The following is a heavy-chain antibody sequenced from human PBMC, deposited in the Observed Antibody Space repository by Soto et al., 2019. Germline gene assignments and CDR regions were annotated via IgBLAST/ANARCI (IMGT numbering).Heavy chain of an antibody. Sequence: QITLKESGPPMVKPTPPLTLTCSCSGFSLSTTPVGVGWIRQPPGKALEWLELIYWDDDRRYIPSLKNRLTFSIGTSGIQVVLTMTNVDPVDTATYYCSQLTAVDFKGYYFDYCGPGSLVTVSS. J-gene: IGHJ4*02. CDR1: GFSLSTTPVG. D-gene: IGHD3-9*01. CDR3: SQLTAVDFKGYYFDY. CDR2: IYWDDDR. V-gene: IGHV2-5*02.